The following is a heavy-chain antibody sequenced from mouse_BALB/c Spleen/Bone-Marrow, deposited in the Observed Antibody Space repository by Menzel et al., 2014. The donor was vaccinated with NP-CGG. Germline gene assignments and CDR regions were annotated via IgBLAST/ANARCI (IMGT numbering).Heavy chain of an antibody. J-gene: IGHJ4*01. CDR3: ARGGYYGCSYEDYAMDY. CDR1: GYTFSSYW. CDR2: ILPGSGST. V-gene: IGHV1-9*01. Sequence: VQVVESGAELMKPGASVKISCKATGYTFSSYWIGWVKQRPGHGLEWIGEILPGSGSTNYNEKFKGKATFTADTSSNTAYMQLSSLTSEDSAVYYCARGGYYGCSYEDYAMDYWGQGTSVTVSS. D-gene: IGHD1-1*01.